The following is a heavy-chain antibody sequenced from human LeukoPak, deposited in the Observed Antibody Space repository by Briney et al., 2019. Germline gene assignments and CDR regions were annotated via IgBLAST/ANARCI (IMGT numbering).Heavy chain of an antibody. CDR2: ISGSGGST. D-gene: IGHD6-19*01. CDR3: AKGVSGWPNYFDY. J-gene: IGHJ4*02. CDR1: GFTFSSYA. V-gene: IGHV3-23*01. Sequence: PGGSLRLSCAASGFTFSSYAMSWVRQAPGKGLEWVSAISGSGGSTYYADSVKGRFTISRDNSKNTLYLQMNSLRAEDTAVYYYAKGVSGWPNYFDYWGQGTLVTVSS.